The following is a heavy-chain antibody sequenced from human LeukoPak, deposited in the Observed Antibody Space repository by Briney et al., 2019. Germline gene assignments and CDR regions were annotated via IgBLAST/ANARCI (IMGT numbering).Heavy chain of an antibody. V-gene: IGHV4-4*07. CDR1: GGSISSYY. CDR2: IYTSGST. J-gene: IGHJ6*02. Sequence: SETLSLTCTVSGGSISSYYWSWIRQPAGKGLEWIGRIYTSGSTNYNPSLKSRVTMSVDTSKNQFSLKLSSVTAADTAVYYCARVPSRRYCSGGSCYPYYYYGMDVWGQGTTVTVSS. D-gene: IGHD2-15*01. CDR3: ARVPSRRYCSGGSCYPYYYYGMDV.